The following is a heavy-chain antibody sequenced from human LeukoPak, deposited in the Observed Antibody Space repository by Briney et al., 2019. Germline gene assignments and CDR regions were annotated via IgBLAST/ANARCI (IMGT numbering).Heavy chain of an antibody. CDR2: ISSSSSYI. V-gene: IGHV3-21*01. J-gene: IGHJ4*02. CDR3: ARDLSYYDSSGPDY. D-gene: IGHD3-22*01. CDR1: GFTFSSHN. Sequence: KTGGSLRLSCAASGFTFSSHNMNWVRQAPGKGLEWVSSISSSSSYIYYADSVKGRFTISRDNAKNSLYLQMNSLRAEDTAVYYCARDLSYYDSSGPDYWGQGTLVTVSS.